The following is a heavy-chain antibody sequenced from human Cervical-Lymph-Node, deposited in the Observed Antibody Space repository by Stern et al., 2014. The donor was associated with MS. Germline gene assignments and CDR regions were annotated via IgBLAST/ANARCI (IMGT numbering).Heavy chain of an antibody. Sequence: VQLVQSGAELKTPGASVKLSCKASGYTFINYWIHWVRQAPGQGPEWMGIIKPRTGATIYAQKFQGRVTMTRDTSTSTVYMELRNLRSDDTAVYYCARLEGIKADWNDWDQGSLVTVSS. J-gene: IGHJ4*02. CDR1: GYTFINYW. CDR3: ARLEGIKADWND. V-gene: IGHV1-46*01. D-gene: IGHD1-1*01. CDR2: IKPRTGAT.